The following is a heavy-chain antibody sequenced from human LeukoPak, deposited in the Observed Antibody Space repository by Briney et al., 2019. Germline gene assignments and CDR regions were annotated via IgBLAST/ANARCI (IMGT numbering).Heavy chain of an antibody. V-gene: IGHV4-39*01. CDR3: ANSANYGGNSGFFDY. CDR1: GGSISSSSYY. CDR2: LYYSGST. Sequence: PSETLSLTCTVSGGSISSSSYYWGWIRQPPGKGLEWIGSLYYSGSTHYNPSLKSRVTISVDTSKNQFSLKLSSVTAADTAVYYYANSANYGGNSGFFDYWGQGTLVTVSS. D-gene: IGHD4-23*01. J-gene: IGHJ4*02.